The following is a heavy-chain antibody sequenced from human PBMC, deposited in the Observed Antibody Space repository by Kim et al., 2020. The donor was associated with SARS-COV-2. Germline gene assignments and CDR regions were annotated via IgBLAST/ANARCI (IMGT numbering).Heavy chain of an antibody. CDR3: VRDRITMVRGVFDP. Sequence: ADSVKGRFTISRDNSKNTLYLQMNSLRAEDTAVYYCVRDRITMVRGVFDPWGQGTLVTVSS. D-gene: IGHD3-10*01. V-gene: IGHV3-33*01. J-gene: IGHJ5*02.